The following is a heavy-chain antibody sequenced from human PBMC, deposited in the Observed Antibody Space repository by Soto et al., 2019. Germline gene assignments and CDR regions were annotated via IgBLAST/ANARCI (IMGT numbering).Heavy chain of an antibody. D-gene: IGHD5-18*01. V-gene: IGHV1-18*01. Sequence: GASVKVSCKTSGYTFTSYGITWVRQAPGQGLEWMGWISTDKGKTNYAQKFQGRVTMTTDTSTSTAYMELRSLRSDDTAVYYCARCIQGDYYYGMDVWGQGTTVTVSS. CDR1: GYTFTSYG. J-gene: IGHJ6*02. CDR2: ISTDKGKT. CDR3: ARCIQGDYYYGMDV.